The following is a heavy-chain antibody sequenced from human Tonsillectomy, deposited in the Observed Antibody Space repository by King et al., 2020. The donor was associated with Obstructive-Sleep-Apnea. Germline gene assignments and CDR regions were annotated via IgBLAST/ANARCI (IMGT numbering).Heavy chain of an antibody. J-gene: IGHJ4*02. V-gene: IGHV4-34*11. D-gene: IGHD1-26*01. CDR2: IYYTGST. Sequence: VQLPQWGAGLLKPSETLTLTCSVSGGSMRTFSWSWVRQPPGKGLEWIGYIYYTGSTKYSPSLKSRVIISADTSKNQFSLNLTSVTAADTAVYYCARHSVGVKDFDSWGQGTLVTVSS. CDR3: ARHSVGVKDFDS. CDR1: GGSMRTFS.